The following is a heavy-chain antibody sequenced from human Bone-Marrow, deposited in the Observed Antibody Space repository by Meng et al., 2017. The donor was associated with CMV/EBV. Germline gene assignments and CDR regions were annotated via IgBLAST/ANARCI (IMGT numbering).Heavy chain of an antibody. D-gene: IGHD1-26*01. CDR3: ASVVGAPGGVDV. J-gene: IGHJ6*02. V-gene: IGHV1-69*05. CDR1: GGTFSSYA. Sequence: SVKVSCKASGGTFSSYAISWVRQAPGQGLEWMGGIIPIFGTANYAQKFQGRVTITTDESTSTAYMELSSLRSEDTAVYYCASVVGAPGGVDVWGQGTTVTVS. CDR2: IIPIFGTA.